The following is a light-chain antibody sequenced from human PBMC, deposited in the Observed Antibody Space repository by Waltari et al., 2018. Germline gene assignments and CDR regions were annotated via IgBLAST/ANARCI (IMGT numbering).Light chain of an antibody. CDR2: DVN. J-gene: IGLJ3*02. V-gene: IGLV2-11*01. CDR3: CSYAGYYTV. Sequence: QSALTQPRSVSGSPGPSVTISCTGTRRDVGGYHLVSWYQQYPGKPPKLMIYDVNKRPSGVPDRFSGSKSGNTASLIISGLQTEDEADYYCCSYAGYYTVFGGGTKLTVL. CDR1: RRDVGGYHL.